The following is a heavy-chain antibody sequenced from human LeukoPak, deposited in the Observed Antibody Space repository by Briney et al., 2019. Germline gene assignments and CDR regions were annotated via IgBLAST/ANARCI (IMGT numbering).Heavy chain of an antibody. CDR3: ARDGIVGATVFDY. CDR1: GASLISYNFY. V-gene: IGHV4-61*01. J-gene: IGHJ4*02. CDR2: IYHSGST. Sequence: SETLSLTCTVSGASLISYNFYWSWIRQPPGKGLEWIGYIYHSGSTNYNPSLKSRVTMSVDTSMNQFSLNLNSVTAADTAVYYCARDGIVGATVFDYWGQGTLVTVSS. D-gene: IGHD1-26*01.